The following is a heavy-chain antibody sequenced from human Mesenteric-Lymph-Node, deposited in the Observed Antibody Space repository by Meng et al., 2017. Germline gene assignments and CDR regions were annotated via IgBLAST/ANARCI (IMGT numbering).Heavy chain of an antibody. CDR2: IDPPGNQK. D-gene: IGHD1-26*01. Sequence: GGSLRLSCVGAEFTFSSYWMSWVRQAPGKGLEWVANIDPPGNQKYYVDSVMGRFTISRDNAKNSLWLQMNSLRVEDTAVYYCARDGRGSGSYSHYYYYGMDVWGQGTTVTVSS. V-gene: IGHV3-7*01. CDR3: ARDGRGSGSYSHYYYYGMDV. J-gene: IGHJ6*02. CDR1: EFTFSSYW.